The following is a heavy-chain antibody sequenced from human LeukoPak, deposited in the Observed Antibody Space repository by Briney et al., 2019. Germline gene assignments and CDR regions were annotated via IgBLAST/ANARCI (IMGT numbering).Heavy chain of an antibody. CDR3: AGYYYDSSRGFDL. CDR2: INWNGAWT. J-gene: IGHJ5*02. CDR1: GFKFDDYG. V-gene: IGHV3-20*04. D-gene: IGHD3-22*01. Sequence: GGSLRLSCAASGFKFDDYGMSWVRQAPGKGLEWVCDINWNGAWTGYADSVKGRFTISRDNAKNSLYLQMNSLRAEDTALYYCAGYYYDSSRGFDLWGQGTLVPVSA.